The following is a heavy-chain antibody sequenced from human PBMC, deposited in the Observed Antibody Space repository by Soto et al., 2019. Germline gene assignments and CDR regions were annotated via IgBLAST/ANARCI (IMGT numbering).Heavy chain of an antibody. V-gene: IGHV4-59*08. CDR3: ARRPGSGSRDWFDP. J-gene: IGHJ5*02. Sequence: QVQLQESGPGLVKSSETLSLTCNVSGGSISSYYWSWIRQPPGKGLEWIGYIYYSGSTNYNPSLKSRVTXXVXTXXNQFSLKLSYVTAADTAVYYCARRPGSGSRDWFDPWGQGTLVTVSS. CDR1: GGSISSYY. CDR2: IYYSGST. D-gene: IGHD6-19*01.